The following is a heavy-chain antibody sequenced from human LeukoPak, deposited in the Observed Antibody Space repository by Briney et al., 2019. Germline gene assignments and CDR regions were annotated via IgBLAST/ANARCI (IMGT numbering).Heavy chain of an antibody. CDR1: GGSISSGGYS. D-gene: IGHD1-14*01. J-gene: IGHJ5*02. Sequence: SQTLSLTCAVSGGSISSGGYSWSWIRQPPGKGLEWIGYICHSGSTYYNPSLKSRVTISVDRSKNQFSLKLSSVTAADTAVYYCARARMEGWFDPWGQGTLVTVSS. CDR2: ICHSGST. V-gene: IGHV4-30-2*01. CDR3: ARARMEGWFDP.